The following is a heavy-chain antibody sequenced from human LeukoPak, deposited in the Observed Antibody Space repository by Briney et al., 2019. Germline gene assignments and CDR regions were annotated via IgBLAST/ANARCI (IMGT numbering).Heavy chain of an antibody. CDR1: GFTFSSYE. D-gene: IGHD6-19*01. Sequence: QSGGSLRLSCAASGFTFSSYEMNWVRQAPGKGLEWVSYISSSGSTIYYADSVKGRFTISRDNAKNSLYLQMNSLRAEDTAVYYCARDAVAGRYESRINYFHYWGQGTLVTVSS. CDR2: ISSSGSTI. CDR3: ARDAVAGRYESRINYFHY. V-gene: IGHV3-48*03. J-gene: IGHJ4*02.